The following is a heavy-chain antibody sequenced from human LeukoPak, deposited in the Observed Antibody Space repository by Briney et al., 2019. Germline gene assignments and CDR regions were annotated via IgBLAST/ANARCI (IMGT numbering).Heavy chain of an antibody. V-gene: IGHV4-4*07. J-gene: IGHJ4*02. Sequence: NPSETLSLTCTVAGGSISSYYWSWIRQPPGKGLEWIGHIYTSGSTNYNPSLKSRVTMSVDMSKNQFSLKLRSVTAADTAVYYCARDVVAARGSFDYWGQGTLVTVSS. CDR3: ARDVVAARGSFDY. CDR2: IYTSGST. D-gene: IGHD2-2*01. CDR1: GGSISSYY.